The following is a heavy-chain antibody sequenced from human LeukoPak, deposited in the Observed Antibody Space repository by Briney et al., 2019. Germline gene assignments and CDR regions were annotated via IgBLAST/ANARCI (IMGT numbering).Heavy chain of an antibody. CDR1: GGTFSSYA. CDR2: IIPILGIA. J-gene: IGHJ4*02. CDR3: ARGEGYYYDSSGYYNY. V-gene: IGHV1-69*04. Sequence: GASVKVSCKASGGTFSSYAISWVRQAPGQGLEWMGRIIPILGIANYAQKFQGRVTITADKSTSTAYMELSSLRSEDTAVYYCARGEGYYYDSSGYYNYWGQGTLVTVSS. D-gene: IGHD3-22*01.